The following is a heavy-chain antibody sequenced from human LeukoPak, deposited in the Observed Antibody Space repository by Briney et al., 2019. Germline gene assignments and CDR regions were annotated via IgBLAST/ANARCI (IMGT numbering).Heavy chain of an antibody. Sequence: SETLSLTCTVSGGSISSHYWSWIRQPPGKGLEWIGYIYYSGSTNYNPSLKSRVTLSVDTSKNQFSLKLSSVTAADTAVYYCAREDYYYYMDVWGKGTTVTVSS. J-gene: IGHJ6*03. CDR3: AREDYYYYMDV. CDR1: GGSISSHY. V-gene: IGHV4-59*11. CDR2: IYYSGST.